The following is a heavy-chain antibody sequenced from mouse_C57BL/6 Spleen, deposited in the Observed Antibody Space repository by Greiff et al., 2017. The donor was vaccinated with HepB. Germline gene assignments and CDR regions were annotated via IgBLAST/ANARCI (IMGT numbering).Heavy chain of an antibody. Sequence: VQLQQPGAELVKPGASVKLSCKASGYTFTSYWMQWVKQRPGQGLEWIGEIDPSDSYTNYNQKFKGKATLTVDTSSSTAYMQLSSLTSEDSAVYYCAKAGLGKYFDYWGQGTTLTVSS. CDR3: AKAGLGKYFDY. D-gene: IGHD4-1*01. J-gene: IGHJ2*01. CDR1: GYTFTSYW. V-gene: IGHV1-50*01. CDR2: IDPSDSYT.